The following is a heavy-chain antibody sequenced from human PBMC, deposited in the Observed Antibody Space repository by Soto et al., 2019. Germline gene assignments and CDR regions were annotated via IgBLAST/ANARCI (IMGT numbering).Heavy chain of an antibody. D-gene: IGHD6-6*01. CDR1: NGSFSGYY. V-gene: IGHV4-34*01. CDR3: ARAPKVSGSSQTRPDF. Sequence: SETLSLTCSIYNGSFSGYYWSWIRQPPGKGLEWIGEISQSGNTNYSPSLKSRVSISIDTSKKQFSLNLASVSAADTAVYYCARAPKVSGSSQTRPDFWGQGTLVTVSS. J-gene: IGHJ4*02. CDR2: ISQSGNT.